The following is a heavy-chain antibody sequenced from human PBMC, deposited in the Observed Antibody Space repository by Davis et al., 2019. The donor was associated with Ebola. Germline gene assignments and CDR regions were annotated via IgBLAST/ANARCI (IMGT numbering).Heavy chain of an antibody. CDR3: ARDSDSILPYFDY. J-gene: IGHJ4*02. D-gene: IGHD3-3*02. CDR2: ISSSSSTI. V-gene: IGHV3-48*02. CDR1: GFTLSSCG. Sequence: GESLKISCVASGFTLSSCGMNWVRRAPGKGLEWVSYISSSSSTIYYADSVKGRFTISRDNAKNSLYLQMNSLRDEDTAVYYCARDSDSILPYFDYWGQGTLVTVSS.